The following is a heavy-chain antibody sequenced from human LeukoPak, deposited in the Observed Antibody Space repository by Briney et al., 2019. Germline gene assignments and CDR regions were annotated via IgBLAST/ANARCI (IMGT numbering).Heavy chain of an antibody. V-gene: IGHV4-39*07. D-gene: IGHD2-15*01. J-gene: IGHJ6*02. CDR1: GGSISSSSYY. CDR3: ARVVVAATHQPVYYYYYGMDV. Sequence: PSETLSLTCTVSGGSISSSSYYWGWIRQPPGKGLEWIGSIYYSGSTYYNPSLKSRVTISVDTSKNQFSLKLSSVTAADTAVYYCARVVVAATHQPVYYYYYGMDVWGQGTTVTVSS. CDR2: IYYSGST.